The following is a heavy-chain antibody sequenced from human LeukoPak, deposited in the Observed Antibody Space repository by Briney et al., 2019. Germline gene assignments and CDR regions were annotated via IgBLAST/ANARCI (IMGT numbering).Heavy chain of an antibody. J-gene: IGHJ4*02. CDR2: IYYSGST. Sequence: SETLSLTCTVSGGSISSYYWSWIRQPPGKGPEWIGYIYYSGSTNYNPSLKSRVTISVDTSKNQFSLKLSSVTAADTAVYYCARMVGCSSTSCYSNFDYWGQGTLVTVSS. CDR1: GGSISSYY. D-gene: IGHD2-2*01. CDR3: ARMVGCSSTSCYSNFDY. V-gene: IGHV4-59*01.